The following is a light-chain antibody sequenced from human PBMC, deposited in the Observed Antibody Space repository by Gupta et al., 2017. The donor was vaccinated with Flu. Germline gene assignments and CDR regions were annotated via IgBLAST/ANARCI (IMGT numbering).Light chain of an antibody. Sequence: IVLTQSPATLSLSPRERATLSCRASQSVSSYLAWYQQKPGQAPRLFIYDTSNRASGIPARFSGGGSGTDFTLTISSLEPEDFAVYFCQQRSNWPLTFGGGTKVEIK. V-gene: IGKV3-11*01. CDR2: DTS. CDR3: QQRSNWPLT. CDR1: QSVSSY. J-gene: IGKJ4*01.